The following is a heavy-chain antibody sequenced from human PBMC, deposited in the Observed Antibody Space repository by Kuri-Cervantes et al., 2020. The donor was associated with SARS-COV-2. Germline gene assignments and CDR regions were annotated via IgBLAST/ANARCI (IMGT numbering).Heavy chain of an antibody. D-gene: IGHD2-2*01. Sequence: SETLSLTCAVYGGSFSGYYWSWIRQPPGKGLEWIGEINHSGSTNYNPSLKSRVTISVDTSKNQFSLKLSSVTAADTAVYYCARDRRLSDIVVVPAAYGMDVWGQGTTVTVPS. CDR1: GGSFSGYY. J-gene: IGHJ6*02. V-gene: IGHV4-34*01. CDR3: ARDRRLSDIVVVPAAYGMDV. CDR2: INHSGST.